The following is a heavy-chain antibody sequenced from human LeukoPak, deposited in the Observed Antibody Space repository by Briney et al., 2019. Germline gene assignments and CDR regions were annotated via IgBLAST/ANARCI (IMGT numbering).Heavy chain of an antibody. CDR2: SDNEERET. J-gene: IGHJ4*02. D-gene: IGHD6-25*01. CDR1: GYTLTELS. CDR3: AAERLYGILDY. Sequence: GASVKVSCKVSGYTLTELSMHWVRQTPGKGLEWMGGSDNEERETIYARKFQGRVTMTEDTSTDTAYMELSSLRSEDTAVYYCAAERLYGILDYWGQGTLVTVSS. V-gene: IGHV1-24*01.